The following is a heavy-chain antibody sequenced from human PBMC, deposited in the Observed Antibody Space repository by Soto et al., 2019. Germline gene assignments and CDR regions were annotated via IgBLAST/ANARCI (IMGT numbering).Heavy chain of an antibody. D-gene: IGHD5-18*01. CDR1: GGSLSNYY. Sequence: PSETLSLTCIVSGGSLSNYYWSWIRQPPGKGLEWIGYIYYSGSTNYNPSLTSRVTISVDTSKNQFSLKLSSVTAADTAVYYCARHRYSYGVYYFDYWGQGTLVTVS. V-gene: IGHV4-59*08. CDR2: IYYSGST. J-gene: IGHJ4*02. CDR3: ARHRYSYGVYYFDY.